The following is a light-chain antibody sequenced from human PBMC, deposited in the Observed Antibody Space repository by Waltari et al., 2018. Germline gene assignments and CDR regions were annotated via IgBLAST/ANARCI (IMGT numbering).Light chain of an antibody. V-gene: IGLV4-69*01. CDR3: QTGGHGTWV. Sequence: QLVLTQSPSASASLGASVKLTCTLSSGHISHVIAWLPQHPKKGPRYLMKVNSDGSHSKGDEIPDRFSGSSSGAERYLTISSLQSEDEADYYCQTGGHGTWVFGGGTKLTVL. CDR2: VNSDGSH. J-gene: IGLJ3*02. CDR1: SGHISHV.